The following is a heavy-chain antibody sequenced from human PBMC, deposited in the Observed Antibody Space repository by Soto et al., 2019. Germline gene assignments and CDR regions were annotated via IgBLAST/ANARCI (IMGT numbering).Heavy chain of an antibody. D-gene: IGHD4-17*01. V-gene: IGHV3-23*01. CDR2: ISGTGGST. J-gene: IGHJ4*02. CDR1: GFSFSSYA. Sequence: EVQLLESGGGVGQPGGSLRLSCAATGFSFSSYALNWVRQAPGKGLEWVSGISGTGGSTYYADSVKGRFTISRDNSKNTLYLQMNSLGAGDTAVYYCAKSYGDYVFFDYWGQGSLVTVPS. CDR3: AKSYGDYVFFDY.